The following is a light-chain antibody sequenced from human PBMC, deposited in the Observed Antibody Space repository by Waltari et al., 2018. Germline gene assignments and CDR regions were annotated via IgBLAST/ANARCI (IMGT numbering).Light chain of an antibody. Sequence: DIVMTQSPDPLAVPMGERATTKCTSSQSVLYSSNNKNYLAWYQQRPGQPPKLLSYWASTRDSGVPDRFSGSGSGTDFTLTISTLQAEDVAVYYCHQYYIRPGTFGRGTREEIK. CDR2: WAS. J-gene: IGKJ1*01. CDR3: HQYYIRPGT. V-gene: IGKV4-1*01. CDR1: QSVLYSSNNKNY.